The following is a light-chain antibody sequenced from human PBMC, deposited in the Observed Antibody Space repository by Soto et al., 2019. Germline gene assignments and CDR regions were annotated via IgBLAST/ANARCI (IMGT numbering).Light chain of an antibody. CDR2: TAS. V-gene: IGKV1-39*01. Sequence: DIQVTQSPSSLSASVGDRVTITCRASQSIRTYLNWYQQRPGKPPKLLMHTASTLQTGVPSRFSGGGSGTDFTLTISSLQPEDVATYYCQQTYSTLDSFGQGTKLEIK. CDR1: QSIRTY. CDR3: QQTYSTLDS. J-gene: IGKJ2*03.